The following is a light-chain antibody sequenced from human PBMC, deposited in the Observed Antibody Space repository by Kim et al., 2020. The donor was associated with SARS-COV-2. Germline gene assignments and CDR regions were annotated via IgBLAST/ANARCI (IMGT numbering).Light chain of an antibody. V-gene: IGLV1-44*01. CDR1: SSNIGSNT. CDR2: SNT. Sequence: QSVLTQPPSASGTPGQRVTISCSGSSSNIGSNTVNWYQHLPGTAPKLLIYSNTQRPSGVPDRFSGSKSGTSASLAISGLQSEDEADYYCAAWDDSLKGYVFGTGTKVTVL. CDR3: AAWDDSLKGYV. J-gene: IGLJ1*01.